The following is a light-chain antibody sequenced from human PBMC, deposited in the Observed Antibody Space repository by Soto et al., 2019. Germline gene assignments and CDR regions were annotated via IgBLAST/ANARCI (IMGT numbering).Light chain of an antibody. CDR3: QQYNHWPLT. CDR2: DAS. CDR1: QSVSSD. V-gene: IGKV3-15*01. Sequence: ERVMTQSPATLSVSPGERATLSCRASQSVSSDLAWYQQKPDQAPRLVIYDASTRATGIPARFSGSGSGTEFTLTISSLQPEDFALYYCQQYNHWPLTFGGGTKVEIK. J-gene: IGKJ4*01.